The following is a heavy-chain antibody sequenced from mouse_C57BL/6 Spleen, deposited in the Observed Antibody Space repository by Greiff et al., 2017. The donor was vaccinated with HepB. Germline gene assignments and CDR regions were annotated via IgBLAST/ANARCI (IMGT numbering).Heavy chain of an antibody. CDR3: AKSYGSSPYYFDS. CDR1: GYAFSSSW. J-gene: IGHJ2*01. V-gene: IGHV1-82*01. Sequence: QVQLQQSGPELVKPGASVKISCKASGYAFSSSWMNWVKQRPGKGLEWIGRIYPGDGDTNYNGKFKGKATLTADKSSSTAYMQLSSLTSEDSAVYFCAKSYGSSPYYFDSWGQGTTLTVSS. CDR2: IYPGDGDT. D-gene: IGHD1-1*01.